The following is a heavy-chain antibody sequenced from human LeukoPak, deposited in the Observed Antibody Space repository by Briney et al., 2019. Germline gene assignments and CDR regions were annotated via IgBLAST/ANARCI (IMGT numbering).Heavy chain of an antibody. D-gene: IGHD5-12*01. J-gene: IGHJ4*02. CDR1: GFSFSSYA. CDR2: IKQDGSEK. V-gene: IGHV3-7*01. CDR3: ARRASRAFDY. Sequence: GGSLRLSCAASGFSFSSYAMSWVRQAPGKGLEWVASIKQDGSEKSYVDSLKGRFTISGDNAKNSLYLEMNSLRAEDTAVYYCARRASRAFDYWGQGTLVTVSS.